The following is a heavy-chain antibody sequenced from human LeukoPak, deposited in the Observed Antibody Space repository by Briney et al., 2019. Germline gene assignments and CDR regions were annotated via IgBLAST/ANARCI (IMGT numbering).Heavy chain of an antibody. CDR2: IYPGDSDT. V-gene: IGHV5-51*01. Sequence: GESLKISCKASEYRFTKEWIAWVRQMPGKGLKWMGIIYPGDSDTRYSPSFQGQVTISADESISTAYLQWSSLKASDTAMYYCARPYDSNGRLDYWGQGTLVTVSS. J-gene: IGHJ4*02. CDR3: ARPYDSNGRLDY. CDR1: EYRFTKEW. D-gene: IGHD3-22*01.